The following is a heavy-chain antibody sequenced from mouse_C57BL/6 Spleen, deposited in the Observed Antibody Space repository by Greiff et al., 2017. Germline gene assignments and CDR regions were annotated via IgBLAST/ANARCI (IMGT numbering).Heavy chain of an antibody. CDR1: GYSITSGYY. CDR2: ISYDGSN. CDR3: AREGDWYFDV. J-gene: IGHJ1*03. Sequence: EVHLVESGPGLVKPSQSLSLTCSVTGYSITSGYYWNWIRQFPGNKLEWMGYISYDGSNNYNPSLKNRITFTRDTSKNQFLLKLNSVTTEDTATYYCAREGDWYFDVWGTGTTVTVSS. V-gene: IGHV3-6*01.